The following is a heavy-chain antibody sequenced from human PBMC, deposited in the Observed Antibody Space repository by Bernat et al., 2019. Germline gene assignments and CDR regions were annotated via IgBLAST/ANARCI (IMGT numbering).Heavy chain of an antibody. Sequence: EVQLVESGGGVVQPGGSLRLSCAASGFTFDDYAMHWVRQAPGKGLEWVPLISGDGGSTYVADPGKGRFNNSKDNSKNSLYLQMNSLRTEDTALYYCAKDIGGRTYSYGLGGDYWGQGTLVTVSS. CDR1: GFTFDDYA. D-gene: IGHD5-18*01. J-gene: IGHJ4*02. CDR3: AKDIGGRTYSYGLGGDY. CDR2: ISGDGGST. V-gene: IGHV3-43*02.